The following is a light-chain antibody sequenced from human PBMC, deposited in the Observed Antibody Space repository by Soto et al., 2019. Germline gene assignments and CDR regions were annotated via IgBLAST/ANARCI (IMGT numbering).Light chain of an antibody. CDR2: GAS. J-gene: IGKJ5*01. CDR3: QQYGTSLPST. CDR1: QSVISSY. Sequence: EIVLTQSPGTLSLSPGERATLSCRASQSVISSYLAWYQQKPGQAPRLLINGASSRATGIRDRFSGSGSGTDFTLTISRVEPEDCAVYYCQQYGTSLPSTFGQGTRLEIK. V-gene: IGKV3-20*01.